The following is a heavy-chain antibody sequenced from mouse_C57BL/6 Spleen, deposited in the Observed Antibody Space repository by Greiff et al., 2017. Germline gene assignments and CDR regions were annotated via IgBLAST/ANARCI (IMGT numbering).Heavy chain of an antibody. CDR2: INPSTGGT. CDR1: GYSFTGYY. CDR3: ARYTVVDY. J-gene: IGHJ2*01. V-gene: IGHV1-42*01. D-gene: IGHD1-1*01. Sequence: EVQLVESGPELVKPGASVKISCKASGYSFTGYYMHWVKQRPEKSLEWIGGINPSTGGTTYNQKFKAKATLTVDKSSSTAYMQLKSLTSEDSAVYYCARYTVVDYWGQGTTLTVSS.